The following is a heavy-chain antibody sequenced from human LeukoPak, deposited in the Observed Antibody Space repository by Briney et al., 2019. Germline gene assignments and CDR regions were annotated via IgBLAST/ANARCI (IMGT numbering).Heavy chain of an antibody. CDR2: IYTSGST. V-gene: IGHV4-4*07. Sequence: SETLSLTCTVSGGSISSYYWSWIRQPAGKGLGWIGRIYTSGSTNYNPSLKSRVTMSVDTSKNQFSLKLSSVTAADTAVYYCARTTEGYCRGRSCYSYYYYMDVWGKGTTVTVSS. CDR1: GGSISSYY. CDR3: ARTTEGYCRGRSCYSYYYYMDV. J-gene: IGHJ6*03. D-gene: IGHD2-15*01.